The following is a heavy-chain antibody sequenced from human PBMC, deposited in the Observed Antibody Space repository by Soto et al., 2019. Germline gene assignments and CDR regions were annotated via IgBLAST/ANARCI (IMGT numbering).Heavy chain of an antibody. V-gene: IGHV4-59*01. Sequence: NPSETLSLTCTVPGGSISSYYWSWIRQPPGKGLEWIGYIYYSGSTNYNPSLKSRVTISVDTSKNQFSLKLSSVTAADTAVYYCARGVDDFWSGYVLYYYYGMDVWGQGTTVTVSS. J-gene: IGHJ6*02. CDR2: IYYSGST. D-gene: IGHD3-3*01. CDR1: GGSISSYY. CDR3: ARGVDDFWSGYVLYYYYGMDV.